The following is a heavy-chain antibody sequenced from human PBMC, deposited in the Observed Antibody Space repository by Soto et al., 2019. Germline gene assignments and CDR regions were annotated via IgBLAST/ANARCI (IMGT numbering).Heavy chain of an antibody. Sequence: QVQLVQSGAEVKKPGASVKVSCKASGYTFTSSGISWVRQAPGQGPEWMGWISAYNGNTNYAQKLQGRVTMTTDTSTSTAYMELRSLISDDTAVYYCARDGIGYCSGGSCHKDYWGQGTLVTVSS. CDR3: ARDGIGYCSGGSCHKDY. D-gene: IGHD2-15*01. V-gene: IGHV1-18*01. CDR1: GYTFTSSG. J-gene: IGHJ4*02. CDR2: ISAYNGNT.